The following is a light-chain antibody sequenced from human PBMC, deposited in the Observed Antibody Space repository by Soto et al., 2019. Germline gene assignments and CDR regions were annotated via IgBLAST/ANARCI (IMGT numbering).Light chain of an antibody. Sequence: EIVLTHSPGTLSLSPGERATLSCSASQSVSSSYLAWYQQKPGQAPRLLIYGASSRATGILDRFSGSGSGTDFTLTISRLEPEDFAVYYCQQYGSSPGITFGQGTRLEIK. CDR1: QSVSSSY. V-gene: IGKV3-20*01. J-gene: IGKJ5*01. CDR3: QQYGSSPGIT. CDR2: GAS.